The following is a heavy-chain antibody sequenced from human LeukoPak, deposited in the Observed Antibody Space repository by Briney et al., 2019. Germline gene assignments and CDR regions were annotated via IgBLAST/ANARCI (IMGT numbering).Heavy chain of an antibody. CDR2: IYYSGST. J-gene: IGHJ6*03. D-gene: IGHD6-13*01. CDR3: ARQAAAAHMDV. Sequence: PSETLSLTCTVSGGSISSSSYYWGWSRQPPGKGLEWIGSIYYSGSTYYNPSLKSRVTISVDTSKNQFSLKLSSVTAADTAVYYCARQAAAAHMDVWGKGTTVTVSS. V-gene: IGHV4-39*01. CDR1: GGSISSSSYY.